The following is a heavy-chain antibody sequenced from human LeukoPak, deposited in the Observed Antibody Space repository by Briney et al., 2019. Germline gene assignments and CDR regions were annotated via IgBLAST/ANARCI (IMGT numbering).Heavy chain of an antibody. CDR3: ARDDNGEVVTATPTTIEYFQH. CDR1: GGTFSSYA. V-gene: IGHV1-69*01. J-gene: IGHJ1*01. Sequence: SVKVSCKASGGTFSSYAISWVRQAPGQGLEWMGGIIPIFGTANYAQKFQGRVTITADESTSTAYMELGSLRSENTAVYYCARDDNGEVVTATPTTIEYFQHWGQGTLVTVSS. D-gene: IGHD2-21*02. CDR2: IIPIFGTA.